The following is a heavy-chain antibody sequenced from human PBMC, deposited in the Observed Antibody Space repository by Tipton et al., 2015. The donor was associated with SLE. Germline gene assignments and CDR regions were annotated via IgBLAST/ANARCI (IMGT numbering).Heavy chain of an antibody. D-gene: IGHD6-13*01. Sequence: QSGAEVKKPGASVKVSCQASGYTFTSYNVHWVRQATGQGLEWMGWMNPESGKTTFAQKFKGRVTMTRHTSINIAYMELSSLTSDDTAVYYCAREDWQQLMFLDSWGQGSLVTVSS. CDR3: AREDWQQLMFLDS. CDR2: MNPESGKT. J-gene: IGHJ4*02. V-gene: IGHV1-8*01. CDR1: GYTFTSYN.